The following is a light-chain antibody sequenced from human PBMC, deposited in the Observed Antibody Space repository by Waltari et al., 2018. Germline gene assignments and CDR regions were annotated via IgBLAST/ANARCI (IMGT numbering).Light chain of an antibody. V-gene: IGKV3-15*01. CDR3: QQYNNWLRYT. CDR2: GAS. J-gene: IGKJ2*01. CDR1: QSVSSN. Sequence: EIVMTQSPATLSVSPGERATLSCRASQSVSSNLAWYQQKPGQAPRLLIYGASTRATGIPARFSGSGSGTECTLTISSLQSEDFAVYYCQQYNNWLRYTFGQGTKLEIK.